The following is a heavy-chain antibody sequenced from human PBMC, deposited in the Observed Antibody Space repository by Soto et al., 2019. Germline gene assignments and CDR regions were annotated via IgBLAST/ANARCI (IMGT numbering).Heavy chain of an antibody. Sequence: SETLSLTCAVAGGSSVDGGCSRIWNRQPPGKGLEWIGEINHSGSTNYNPSLKSRVTISVDTSKNQFSLKLSSVTAADTAVYYCARDGSYGEGYYYHGMDVWGQGTTVTVSS. CDR3: ARDGSYGEGYYYHGMDV. CDR2: INHSGST. J-gene: IGHJ6*02. D-gene: IGHD2-15*01. V-gene: IGHV4-30-2*01. CDR1: GGSSVDGGCS.